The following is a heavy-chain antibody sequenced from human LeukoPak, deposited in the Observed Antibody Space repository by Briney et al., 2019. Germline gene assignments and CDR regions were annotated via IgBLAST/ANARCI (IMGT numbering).Heavy chain of an antibody. CDR2: IIPIFGTA. V-gene: IGHV1-69*13. CDR3: ARDPKGDYIWAYYFDY. J-gene: IGHJ4*02. Sequence: ASVKVSCKXSGGTFSSYAISWVRQAPGQGLERMGGIIPIFGTANYAQKFQGRVTITADESTSTAYMELSSLRSEDTAVYYCARDPKGDYIWAYYFDYWGQGTLVTVSS. D-gene: IGHD3-16*01. CDR1: GGTFSSYA.